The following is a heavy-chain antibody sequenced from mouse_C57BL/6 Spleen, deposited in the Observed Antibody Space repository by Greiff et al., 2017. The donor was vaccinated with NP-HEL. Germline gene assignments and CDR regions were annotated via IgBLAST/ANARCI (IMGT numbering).Heavy chain of an antibody. CDR3: ARSYYGSSYDAMDY. CDR1: GYTFTSYW. CDR2: IYPGSGST. J-gene: IGHJ4*01. V-gene: IGHV1-55*01. Sequence: QVQLQQPGAELVKPGASVKMSCKASGYTFTSYWITWVKQRPGQGLEWIGDIYPGSGSTNYNEKFKSKATLTVDTSSSTAYMQLSNLTSEDSAVYYFARSYYGSSYDAMDYWGQGTSVTVSS. D-gene: IGHD1-1*01.